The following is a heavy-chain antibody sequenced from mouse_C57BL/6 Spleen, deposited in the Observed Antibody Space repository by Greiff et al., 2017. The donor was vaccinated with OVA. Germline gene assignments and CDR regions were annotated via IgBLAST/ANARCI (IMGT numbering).Heavy chain of an antibody. D-gene: IGHD1-1*01. CDR1: GYTFTSHG. V-gene: IGHV1-58*01. CDR2: SYIGNGYT. CDR3: ARTKTDPSTVVAKGLWYFDV. Sequence: EVKLVESGAELVRPGSSVKMSCKTSGYTFTSHGINWVKQRPGQGLEWIGYSYIGNGYTEYNEKFKGKATLTSNTASSTAYMQLSSLTSEDSAIYFCARTKTDPSTVVAKGLWYFDVWGTGTTVTVSS. J-gene: IGHJ1*03.